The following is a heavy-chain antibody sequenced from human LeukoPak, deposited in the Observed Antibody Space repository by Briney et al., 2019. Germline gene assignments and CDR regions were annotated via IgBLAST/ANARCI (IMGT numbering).Heavy chain of an antibody. CDR2: IIPIFGTA. Sequence: PVKVSCKASGGTFSSYAISWVRQAPGQGLEWMGGIIPIFGTANYAQKFQGRVTITADESTSTAYMELSSLRSEDTAVYYCARAYCGGDCYTNWFDPWGQGTLVTVSS. CDR3: ARAYCGGDCYTNWFDP. CDR1: GGTFSSYA. V-gene: IGHV1-69*13. J-gene: IGHJ5*02. D-gene: IGHD2-21*02.